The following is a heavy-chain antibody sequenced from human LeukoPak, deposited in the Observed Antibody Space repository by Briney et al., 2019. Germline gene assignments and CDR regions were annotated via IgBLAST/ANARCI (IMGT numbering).Heavy chain of an antibody. CDR1: GGSFSGYY. CDR2: INHSGST. Sequence: SETLSLTCAVYGGSFSGYYWSWIRRPPGKGLEWIGEINHSGSTNYNPSLKSRVTISVDTSKNQFSLKLSSVTAADTAVYYCARGRSRAFDIWGQGTMVTVSS. J-gene: IGHJ3*02. V-gene: IGHV4-34*01. CDR3: ARGRSRAFDI.